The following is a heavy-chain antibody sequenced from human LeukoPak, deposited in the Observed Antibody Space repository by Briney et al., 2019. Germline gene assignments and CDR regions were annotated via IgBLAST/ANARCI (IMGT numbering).Heavy chain of an antibody. CDR3: ARGRRFGELFGY. CDR1: VGSFRGYY. V-gene: IGHV4-34*01. CDR2: INHSGST. Sequence: SDTLSLTCAVYVGSFRGYYWRCIRQPPGKGVEWIGEINHSGSTNYNPSLKCRVTISVDTTNNQFSLKLSCVTAADTAVYYCARGRRFGELFGYWGQGTLVTVSS. J-gene: IGHJ4*02. D-gene: IGHD3-10*01.